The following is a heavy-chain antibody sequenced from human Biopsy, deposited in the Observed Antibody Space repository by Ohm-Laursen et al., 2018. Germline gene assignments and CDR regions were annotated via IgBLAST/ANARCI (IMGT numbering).Heavy chain of an antibody. D-gene: IGHD5-24*01. CDR3: ARDVEGFYSYAMDV. J-gene: IGHJ6*02. V-gene: IGHV3-11*01. CDR2: ITSGGSTT. Sequence: SLRVSCAASGFTFSDYYLSWIRQAPGKGLEWVSYITSGGSTTDYADSVKGRFTISRDNAKSSLFLQMNSLRAEDTAVYYCARDVEGFYSYAMDVWGQGTTVTVSS. CDR1: GFTFSDYY.